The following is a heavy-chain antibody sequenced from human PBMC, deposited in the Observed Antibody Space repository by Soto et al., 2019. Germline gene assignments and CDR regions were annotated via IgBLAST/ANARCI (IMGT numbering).Heavy chain of an antibody. J-gene: IGHJ6*02. V-gene: IGHV1-18*04. Sequence: QVQLVQSGAEVKKPGASVKVSCKASGYTFTSYGISWVRQAPGQGLEWMGWISAYNGNTNYAQKLQGRVTMTTDTSTSTDCMELRSLRSADTDVYYCAREVGYCSGGSCPILHYYYGMDVWGQGTTVTVSS. D-gene: IGHD2-15*01. CDR2: ISAYNGNT. CDR1: GYTFTSYG. CDR3: AREVGYCSGGSCPILHYYYGMDV.